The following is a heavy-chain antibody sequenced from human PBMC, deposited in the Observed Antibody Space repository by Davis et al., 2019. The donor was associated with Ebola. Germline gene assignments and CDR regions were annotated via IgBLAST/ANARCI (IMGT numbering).Heavy chain of an antibody. V-gene: IGHV3-48*02. Sequence: GGALRLSCAASGFTFRSYSMNWVRQAPGKGLEWVSYISSSSSTIYYADSVKGRFTISRDNAKNSLYLQMNSLRDEDTAVYYCARDASPYDIVVVPAHGYWGQGTLVTVSS. CDR1: GFTFRSYS. J-gene: IGHJ4*02. CDR2: ISSSSSTI. CDR3: ARDASPYDIVVVPAHGY. D-gene: IGHD2-2*01.